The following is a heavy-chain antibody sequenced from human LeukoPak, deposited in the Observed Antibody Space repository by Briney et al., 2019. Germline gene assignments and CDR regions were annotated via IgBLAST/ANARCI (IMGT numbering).Heavy chain of an antibody. Sequence: GGSLRLSCAASGFTFSSYGMHWVRQAPGKGLEWVAVIWYDGSNKYYADSVKGRFTISRDNSKNTLYLQMNSLRAEDTAVYYCASLDGYNPNYFDYWGQGTLVTVSS. CDR3: ASLDGYNPNYFDY. CDR1: GFTFSSYG. J-gene: IGHJ4*02. CDR2: IWYDGSNK. D-gene: IGHD5-24*01. V-gene: IGHV3-30*19.